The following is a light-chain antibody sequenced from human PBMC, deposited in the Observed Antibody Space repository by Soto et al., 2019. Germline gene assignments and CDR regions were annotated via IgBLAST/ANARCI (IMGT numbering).Light chain of an antibody. CDR1: QSISSW. CDR2: DAS. CDR3: QQYNSYPVT. J-gene: IGKJ3*01. V-gene: IGKV1-5*01. Sequence: DIQMTQSPSTLSASVGDRVTITCRASQSISSWLAWYQQKPGKAPKLLIYDASSLESGVPSRFSGSGSGTEFTLTISSLQPDDFATYSCQQYNSYPVTFGPGTKVDIK.